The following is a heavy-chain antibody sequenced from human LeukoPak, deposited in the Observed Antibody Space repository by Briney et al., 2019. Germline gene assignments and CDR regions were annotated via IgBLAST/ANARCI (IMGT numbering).Heavy chain of an antibody. Sequence: SETLSLTCTVSGYSISSGYYWSWIRQPPGKGLEWIGEINHSGSTNYNPSLKSRVTISVDTSKNQFSLKLSSVTAADTAVYYCARDGSGSYYNYYYYYMDVWGKGTTVTISS. CDR1: GYSISSGYY. CDR3: ARDGSGSYYNYYYYYMDV. CDR2: INHSGST. V-gene: IGHV4-38-2*02. J-gene: IGHJ6*03. D-gene: IGHD1-26*01.